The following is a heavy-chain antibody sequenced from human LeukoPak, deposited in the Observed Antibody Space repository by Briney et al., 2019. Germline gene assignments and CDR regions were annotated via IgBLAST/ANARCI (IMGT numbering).Heavy chain of an antibody. CDR1: GFTFDNSG. J-gene: IGHJ4*02. Sequence: PGRSLRLSCAASGFTFDNSGMHWVRQAPGKGLEWMAVISYDGTNSYYADSVKGRFPISRDNSKNTVFLQMNSLRVEDTAVYYCAKKYDNWIDYWGQGTLVTVSS. CDR3: AKKYDNWIDY. CDR2: ISYDGTNS. V-gene: IGHV3-30*18. D-gene: IGHD3/OR15-3a*01.